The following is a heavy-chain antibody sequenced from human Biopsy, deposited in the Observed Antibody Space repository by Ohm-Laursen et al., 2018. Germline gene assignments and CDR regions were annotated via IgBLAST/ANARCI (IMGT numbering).Heavy chain of an antibody. D-gene: IGHD1-26*01. J-gene: IGHJ2*01. CDR3: ARHAPSYSGSYWGYFDL. V-gene: IGHV4-59*08. CDR2: IYYTGST. CDR1: GGSISSYY. Sequence: SDTLSLTCIVSGGSISSYYWSWIRQPPGKGLEWIGYIYYTGSTNYNPSLKSQFTISVDTSMNHLSLRLTSETAADTAVYYCARHAPSYSGSYWGYFDLWGRGTLVTVSS.